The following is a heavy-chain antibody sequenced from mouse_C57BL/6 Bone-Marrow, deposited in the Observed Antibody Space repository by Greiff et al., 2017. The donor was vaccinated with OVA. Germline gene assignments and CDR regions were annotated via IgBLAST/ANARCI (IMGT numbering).Heavy chain of an antibody. D-gene: IGHD1-1*01. V-gene: IGHV1-64*01. J-gene: IGHJ4*01. CDR1: GYTFTSYW. Sequence: QVQLKQPGAELVKPGASVKLSCKASGYTFTSYWMHWVKQRPGQGLEWIGMIHPNSGSTNYNEKFKSKATLTVDKSSSTAYMQLSSLTSEDSAVYCCARLGVAKAMDYWGQGTSVTVSS. CDR2: IHPNSGST. CDR3: ARLGVAKAMDY.